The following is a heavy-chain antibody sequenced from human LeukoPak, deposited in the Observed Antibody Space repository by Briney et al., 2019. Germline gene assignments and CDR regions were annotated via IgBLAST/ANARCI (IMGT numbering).Heavy chain of an antibody. Sequence: GGSLRLSCAASGFTFDDYAMHWVRQAPGKGLEWVSGISWNSGSIGYADSVKGRFTISRDNSKNSLYLQMNSLRAEDTALYYCAKDIRGDYYDSSGYYLWPGLDYWGQGTLVTVSS. V-gene: IGHV3-9*01. CDR2: ISWNSGSI. D-gene: IGHD3-22*01. CDR3: AKDIRGDYYDSSGYYLWPGLDY. J-gene: IGHJ4*02. CDR1: GFTFDDYA.